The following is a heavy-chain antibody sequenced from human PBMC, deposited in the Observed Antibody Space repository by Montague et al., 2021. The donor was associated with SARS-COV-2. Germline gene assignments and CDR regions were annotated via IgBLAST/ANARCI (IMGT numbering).Heavy chain of an antibody. V-gene: IGHV4-59*08. J-gene: IGHJ6*02. CDR2: IHYNGHK. CDR3: ARHDNSGTYPMDV. Sequence: SETLSLTCNVSGVSISNYHWSWIRQPPGKGLEFIGYIHYNGHKNXKPSLQSRVTISMDTSKNQFSLKLTSVTAADTAVYYCARHDNSGTYPMDVWGQGTTVTVSS. CDR1: GVSISNYH. D-gene: IGHD3-10*01.